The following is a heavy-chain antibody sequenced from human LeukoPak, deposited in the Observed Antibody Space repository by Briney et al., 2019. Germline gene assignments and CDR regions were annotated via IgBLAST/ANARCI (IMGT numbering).Heavy chain of an antibody. Sequence: SETLSLTCTVSGGSISSYYWSWVRQPAGKGLEWIGRIYASGNTNYNPSLKGRVTMTVDTSKNQFSLNLSSVTAADTAVYYCARTVAGLNSDYWGQGTLVTVSS. CDR1: GGSISSYY. V-gene: IGHV4-4*07. D-gene: IGHD6-19*01. CDR2: IYASGNT. CDR3: ARTVAGLNSDY. J-gene: IGHJ4*02.